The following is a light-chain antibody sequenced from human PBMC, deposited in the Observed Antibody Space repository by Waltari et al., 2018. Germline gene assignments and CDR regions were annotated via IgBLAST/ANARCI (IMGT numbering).Light chain of an antibody. J-gene: IGKJ4*01. Sequence: VSTQSPVTLSFSPGERAPLSCRSSRSLGTSLAGYQQNPGQAPRLLMFDAYDRAKGIPGRFTGSGSGTDFTITISSLEPEDAAVYYCQQRSSWPPLTFGGGTKVEI. CDR2: DAY. CDR3: QQRSSWPPLT. CDR1: RSLGTS. V-gene: IGKV3-11*01.